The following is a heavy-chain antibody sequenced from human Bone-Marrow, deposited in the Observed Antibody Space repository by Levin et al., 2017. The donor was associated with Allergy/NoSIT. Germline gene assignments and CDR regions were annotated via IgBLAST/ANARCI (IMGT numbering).Heavy chain of an antibody. CDR3: ARWSRGAVDSSHDFDC. V-gene: IGHV4-38-2*01. J-gene: IGHJ4*02. CDR1: GYSISSGYQ. CDR2: IHFSGNT. D-gene: IGHD3-16*01. Sequence: RTSETLSLTCAVSGYSISSGYQWGWVRQPPGKGLEWIGSIHFSGNTYRNPSVESRVAMSVETSKNQFSLKLSSVTAADTAVYYCARWSRGAVDSSHDFDCWGQGTLVIVSS.